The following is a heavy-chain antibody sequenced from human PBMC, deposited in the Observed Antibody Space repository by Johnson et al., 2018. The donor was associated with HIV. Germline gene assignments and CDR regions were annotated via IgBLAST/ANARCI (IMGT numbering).Heavy chain of an antibody. V-gene: IGHV3-30*02. D-gene: IGHD4-11*01. CDR2: IQFDGSHK. J-gene: IGHJ3*01. CDR1: GFTFSSFA. Sequence: QVQLVESGGGVVQPGRSLRLSCAASGFTFSSFAIHWVRQAPGKGLEWVTFIQFDGSHKYSADFVKGRFTISRDTSKKSVFLQMNNLRPEDTAVYYCAKETRDSRSAFDVWGQGTLVTVSS. CDR3: AKETRDSRSAFDV.